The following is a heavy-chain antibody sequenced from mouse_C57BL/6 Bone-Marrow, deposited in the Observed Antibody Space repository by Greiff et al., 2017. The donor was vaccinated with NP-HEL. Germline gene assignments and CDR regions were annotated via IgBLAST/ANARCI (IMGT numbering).Heavy chain of an antibody. J-gene: IGHJ2*01. V-gene: IGHV5-12*01. CDR1: GFTFSDYY. CDR2: ISNGGGST. Sequence: DVQLVESGGGLVQPGGSLKLSCAASGFTFSDYYMYWVRQTPEKRLEWVAYISNGGGSTYYPDNVKGRFTISRDNAKNTLYLQMSRLKSEDTAMYYCARHSYYGSNPFDYWGQGTTLTVSS. D-gene: IGHD1-1*01. CDR3: ARHSYYGSNPFDY.